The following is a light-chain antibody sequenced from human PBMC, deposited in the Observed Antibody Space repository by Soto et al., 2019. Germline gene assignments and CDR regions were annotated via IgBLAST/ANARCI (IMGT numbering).Light chain of an antibody. CDR2: GAS. CDR3: QQYGSSTRT. J-gene: IGKJ1*01. V-gene: IGKV3-20*01. Sequence: EIGMTQSPATLSMSPGERATLSCRASQSVNSDLAWYQQKPGQAPRLLIYGASGRATGIPDRFSGSGSGTDFTLTISRLEPEDFAVYYCQQYGSSTRTFGQGTKVEIK. CDR1: QSVNSD.